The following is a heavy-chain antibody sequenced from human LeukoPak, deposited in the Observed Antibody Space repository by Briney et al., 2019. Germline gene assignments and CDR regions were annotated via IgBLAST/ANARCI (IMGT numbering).Heavy chain of an antibody. D-gene: IGHD3-22*01. CDR1: GFTFSSYA. J-gene: IGHJ4*02. Sequence: GRSLRLSCAASGFTFSSYAMHWVRQAPGKGLEWGAVISYDGSNKYYADSVKGRFTISRDNSKNTLYLQMNSLRAEDTAVYYCARDDAYYYDSSGPVYWGQGTLVTVSS. CDR2: ISYDGSNK. V-gene: IGHV3-30*01. CDR3: ARDDAYYYDSSGPVY.